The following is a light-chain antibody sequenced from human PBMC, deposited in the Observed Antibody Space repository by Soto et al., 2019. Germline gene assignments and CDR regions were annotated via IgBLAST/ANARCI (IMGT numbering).Light chain of an antibody. CDR1: QSVSRN. Sequence: ILMTQSPATLSVSPGERATLSCRASQSVSRNLAWYQQKPGKAPRLLIYGAATRDTGIPARFSGSGSGTESTLTISSLQSEDFEVYYCQHYDSWPLTFGGGTKVDIK. V-gene: IGKV3-15*01. CDR2: GAA. CDR3: QHYDSWPLT. J-gene: IGKJ4*01.